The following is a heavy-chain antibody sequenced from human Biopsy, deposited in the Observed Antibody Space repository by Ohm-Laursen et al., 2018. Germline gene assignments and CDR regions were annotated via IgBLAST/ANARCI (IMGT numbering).Heavy chain of an antibody. D-gene: IGHD3-9*01. J-gene: IGHJ5*02. CDR1: GFSISSGYY. CDR3: ARDRFDLLTPNWFDP. Sequence: GTLSLTCAVSGFSISSGYYWGWIRQPPGKGLEWIGSVYDSGKSYYNPSLKSRVPISVDVSKNQFSLKLSSVTAADTAVYYCARDRFDLLTPNWFDPWGQGTLVTVSS. V-gene: IGHV4-38-2*02. CDR2: VYDSGKS.